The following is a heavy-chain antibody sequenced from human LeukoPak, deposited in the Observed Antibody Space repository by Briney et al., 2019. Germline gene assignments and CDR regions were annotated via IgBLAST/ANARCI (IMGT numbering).Heavy chain of an antibody. CDR3: ARADLSTANVDTAMALYYYYGMDV. J-gene: IGHJ6*02. V-gene: IGHV3-21*01. D-gene: IGHD5-18*01. CDR2: ISSSSSNI. Sequence: GGSLRLSCAASGFTFSSYSMNWVRQAPGKGLEWVSSISSSSSNIYYADSVKGRFTISRDNAKNSLYLQMNSLRAEDTAVYYCARADLSTANVDTAMALYYYYGMDVWGQGTTVTVSS. CDR1: GFTFSSYS.